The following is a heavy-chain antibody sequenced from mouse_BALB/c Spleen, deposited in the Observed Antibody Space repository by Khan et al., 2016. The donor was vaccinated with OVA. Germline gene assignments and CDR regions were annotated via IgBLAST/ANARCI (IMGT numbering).Heavy chain of an antibody. Sequence: QVQLKESGPGLVAPSESLSITCTVSGFSLDSFGVHWVRQPPGKGLEWLGVIWGDGNTNYYSDLNSSLTTKTDNSKSQVFLRLNRLQTYDTATYYCAKFTPHYDAMDSWGQGTSVTVSS. CDR3: AKFTPHYDAMDS. D-gene: IGHD1-1*01. CDR1: GFSLDSFG. CDR2: IWGDGNT. V-gene: IGHV2-3*01. J-gene: IGHJ4*01.